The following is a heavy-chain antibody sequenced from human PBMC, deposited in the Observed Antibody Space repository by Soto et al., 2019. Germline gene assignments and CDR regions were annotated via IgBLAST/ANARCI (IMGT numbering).Heavy chain of an antibody. CDR3: ARVATAMTYDF. CDR1: VFSLSTNT. CDR2: ISNDGRRK. Sequence: PWWSLRLSCSASVFSLSTNTMHWCRQVPGKGLEWVASISNDGRRKYYADFVKGRFTTSRDTANNILYLEMSSLRAEDTSLYYCARVATAMTYDFWGQGTQVTVSS. D-gene: IGHD2-21*02. V-gene: IGHV3-30*04. J-gene: IGHJ4*02.